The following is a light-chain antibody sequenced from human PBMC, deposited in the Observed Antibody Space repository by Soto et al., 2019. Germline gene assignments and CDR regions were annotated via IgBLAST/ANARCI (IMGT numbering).Light chain of an antibody. CDR1: QSVSSN. V-gene: IGKV3-15*01. J-gene: IGKJ2*01. Sequence: EIVMTQSPATLSVSPGERATLSCRASQSVSSNLAWYQQKPGQAPRLLIYGASTRATGIPVRFSGSGSGTEFTLTISSLQSEDFAVHYCQQYNAWPYTFGQGTKLEIK. CDR2: GAS. CDR3: QQYNAWPYT.